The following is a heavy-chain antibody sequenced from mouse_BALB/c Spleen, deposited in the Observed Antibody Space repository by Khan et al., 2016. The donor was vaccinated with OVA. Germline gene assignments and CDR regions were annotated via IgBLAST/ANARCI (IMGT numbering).Heavy chain of an antibody. CDR1: GFSFTSDYV. CDR3: ARSVTKTTVDGSSVDY. Sequence: EVQLQESGPGLVKPSQSLSLTCTVTGFSFTSDYVRNWIRPSPGNKVEWMGNISYSGRTCYNPSLKSRISINRDTPKNQFFLQLNSVTTEATATCTSARSVTKTTVDGSSVDYWGQGTTLTVSS. D-gene: IGHD1-1*01. V-gene: IGHV3-2*02. CDR2: ISYSGRT. J-gene: IGHJ2*01.